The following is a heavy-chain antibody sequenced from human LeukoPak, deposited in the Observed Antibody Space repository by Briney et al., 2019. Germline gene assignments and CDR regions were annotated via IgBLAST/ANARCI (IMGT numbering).Heavy chain of an antibody. Sequence: GGSLRLSCAASGLTFSSYAMSWVRQAPGKGLEWVAAISGSGGSTYYADPVKGLFTLSRDTSKNTLYLQINSLRAEDTAEYYCAKDRHSSSGLVDYWGQGTLVTASS. CDR2: ISGSGGST. CDR3: AKDRHSSSGLVDY. D-gene: IGHD6-6*01. CDR1: GLTFSSYA. V-gene: IGHV3-23*01. J-gene: IGHJ4*02.